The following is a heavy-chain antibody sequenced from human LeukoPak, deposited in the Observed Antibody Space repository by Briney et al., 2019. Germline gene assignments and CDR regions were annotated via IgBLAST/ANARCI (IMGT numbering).Heavy chain of an antibody. J-gene: IGHJ4*02. CDR3: ARDGDYGDYGGFDY. D-gene: IGHD4-17*01. CDR2: INPNSGGT. CDR1: GYTFTGYY. Sequence: VSVKVSCKASGYTFTGYYMHWVRQAPGQGLEWMGWINPNSGGTNYAQKFQGRVTMTRDTSISTAYMELSRLRSDDTAVYYCARDGDYGDYGGFDYWGQGTLVTVSS. V-gene: IGHV1-2*02.